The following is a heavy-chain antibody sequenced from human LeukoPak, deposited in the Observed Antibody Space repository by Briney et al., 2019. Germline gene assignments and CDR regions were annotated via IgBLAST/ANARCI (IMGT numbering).Heavy chain of an antibody. CDR3: ARRPATVASPLDY. CDR1: GGSISSSNW. V-gene: IGHV4-4*02. J-gene: IGHJ4*02. D-gene: IGHD4-17*01. Sequence: PSETLSLTCAVSGGSISSSNWWSWVRQPPGKGLEWIGEIYHSGSTNYNPSLKSRVTISVDKSKNQFSLKLSSVTAADTAVYYCARRPATVASPLDYWGQGTLVTVSS. CDR2: IYHSGST.